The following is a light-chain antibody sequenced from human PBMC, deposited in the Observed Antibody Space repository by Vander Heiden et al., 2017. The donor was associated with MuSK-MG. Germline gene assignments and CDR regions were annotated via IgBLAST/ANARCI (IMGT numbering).Light chain of an antibody. J-gene: IGKJ4*01. V-gene: IGKV1-9*01. CDR1: QGISSF. CDR3: QQLNSFPNT. Sequence: IQLTPSPSFLSASVGDRVTITCRASQGISSFLAWYQQNPGKAPKLLIYDASTLQSGVPSRFSGSGSVTAFTLTISNLQPEDFATYYCQQLNSFPNTFGGGTKVEI. CDR2: DAS.